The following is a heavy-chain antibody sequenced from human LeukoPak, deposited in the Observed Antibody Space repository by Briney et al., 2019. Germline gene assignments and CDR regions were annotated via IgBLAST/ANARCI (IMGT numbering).Heavy chain of an antibody. J-gene: IGHJ3*01. D-gene: IGHD3-22*01. V-gene: IGHV3-23*01. CDR3: ARRPRDTSGYYLGAFHD. CDR2: IGASGADT. Sequence: GGSLRLSCAASGFTFTNYAMTWVRQAPGKGLEWVSVIGASGADTYYSDSVKGRFTVSRDNPQNTLFLHMSSLRAEDTAVYFCARRPRDTSGYYLGAFHDWGQGTTVTVSS. CDR1: GFTFTNYA.